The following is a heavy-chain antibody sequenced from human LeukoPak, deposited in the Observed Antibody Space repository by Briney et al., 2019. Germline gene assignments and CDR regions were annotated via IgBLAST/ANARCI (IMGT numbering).Heavy chain of an antibody. CDR2: IKQDGSEK. D-gene: IGHD1-26*01. Sequence: GGTLRLSCAASGFTFSSYSMNWVRQAPGKGLEWVATIKQDGSEKYYVDSVKGRFSISRDNAKNSLFLQMNSLRAEDTAVYYCTRDSGSSSGWYYYYMDVWGKGTTVTVSS. CDR1: GFTFSSYS. J-gene: IGHJ6*03. V-gene: IGHV3-7*01. CDR3: TRDSGSSSGWYYYYMDV.